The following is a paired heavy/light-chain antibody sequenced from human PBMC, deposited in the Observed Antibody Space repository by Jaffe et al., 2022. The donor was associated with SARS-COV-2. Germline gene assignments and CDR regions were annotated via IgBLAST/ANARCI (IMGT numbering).Light chain of an antibody. CDR3: QQYNDWPHT. J-gene: IGKJ1*01. V-gene: IGKV3-15*01. Sequence: EIVMTQSPATLSLSPGDRASLSCRASQSVSSDLAWYRQKPGQAPRLLVYRASTTATGMPARFSGSGSGTEFTLTISSLQSEDFAVYFCQQYNDWPHTFGQGTKVEIK. CDR1: QSVSSD. CDR2: RAS.
Heavy chain of an antibody. J-gene: IGHJ4*02. D-gene: IGHD6-19*01. V-gene: IGHV3-33*01. CDR1: GFTFSVYG. CDR3: ARAVGPFDY. CDR2: IWNDGSNK. Sequence: QVQLVESGGGVVQPGRSLRLSCAASGFTFSVYGMHWVRQAPGKGLEWVAVIWNDGSNKYYANSVKGRFTISRDNSKNTLYLQMNSLRAEDTAVYYCARAVGPFDYWGQGILVTVSS.